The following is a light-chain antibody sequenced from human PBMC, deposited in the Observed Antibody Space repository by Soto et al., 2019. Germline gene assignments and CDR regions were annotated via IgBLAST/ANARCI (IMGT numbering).Light chain of an antibody. CDR3: VLYMGSGISV. Sequence: VVTQEPSFSVSPGRTVTLTCGLSSGSVSTSYYPSWYQQAPGQAPRTLIYNTNTRSSGVPDRFSGAILGNKAALTITGAQADDESDYYCVLYMGSGISVFGGGTKLTVL. CDR1: SGSVSTSYY. CDR2: NTN. J-gene: IGLJ3*02. V-gene: IGLV8-61*01.